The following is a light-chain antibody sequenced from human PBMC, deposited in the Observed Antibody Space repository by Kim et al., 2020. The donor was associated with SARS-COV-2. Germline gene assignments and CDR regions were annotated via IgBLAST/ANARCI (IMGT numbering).Light chain of an antibody. CDR2: DTS. CDR1: TGSVTGGHY. Sequence: GGPGTLTCASTTGSVTGGHYPYWLQRKPGQAPRTVIYDTSNKPSWTPARFSGSLLGGKAALTLSGAQPEDEAEYYCLLSYSGARVFGGGTKLTVL. CDR3: LLSYSGARV. J-gene: IGLJ2*01. V-gene: IGLV7-46*01.